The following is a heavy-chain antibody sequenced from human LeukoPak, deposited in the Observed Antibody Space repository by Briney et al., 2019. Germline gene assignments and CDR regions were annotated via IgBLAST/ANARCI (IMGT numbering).Heavy chain of an antibody. D-gene: IGHD4-23*01. CDR3: ARRGLRWFSPAYYFDY. J-gene: IGHJ4*02. Sequence: SETLSLTCAVYGGSFSGYYWSWIRQPPGKGLEWIGEINHSGSTNYNPSLKSRVTISVDTSKNQFSLKLSSVTAADTAVYYCARRGLRWFSPAYYFDYWGQGTLVTVSS. CDR1: GGSFSGYY. V-gene: IGHV4-34*01. CDR2: INHSGST.